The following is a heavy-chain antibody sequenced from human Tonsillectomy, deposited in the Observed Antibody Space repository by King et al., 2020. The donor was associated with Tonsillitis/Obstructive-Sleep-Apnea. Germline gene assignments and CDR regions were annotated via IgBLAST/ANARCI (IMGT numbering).Heavy chain of an antibody. CDR2: IDPNSAGT. CDR1: PANGHY. J-gene: IGHJ4*02. D-gene: IGHD3-10*01. CDR3: AQVRGG. V-gene: IGHV1-2*02. Sequence: VQLVESGAEVKKPGASVKVSCTPSPANGHYVHWVRQAPGQGLECIGWIDPNSAGTKYAQTFQDRVTMTRDTSINTAYMELSTLSSDDPAVYYCAQVRGGWGQGTLLTVAS.